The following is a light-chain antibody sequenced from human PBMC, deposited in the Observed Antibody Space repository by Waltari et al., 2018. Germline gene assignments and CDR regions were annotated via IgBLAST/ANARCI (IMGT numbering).Light chain of an antibody. J-gene: IGLJ2*01. Sequence: QSALTQPASVSGSPGQSITISCTGTSSDVGSYNLVSWYQQHPGKAPKLMIYEGSKLPSGVSKRCSGSKSGNTASLTISGLQAEDEADYYCCSYAGSSTVFGGGTKLTVL. CDR1: SSDVGSYNL. CDR3: CSYAGSSTV. V-gene: IGLV2-23*01. CDR2: EGS.